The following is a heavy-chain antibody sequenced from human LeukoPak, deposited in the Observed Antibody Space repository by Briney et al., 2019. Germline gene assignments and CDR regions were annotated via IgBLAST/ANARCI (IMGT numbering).Heavy chain of an antibody. CDR3: ARDSDVPFDY. J-gene: IGHJ4*02. CDR2: ISSSSSYI. CDR1: GFTFSSYT. Sequence: GGSLRLSCAASGFTFSSYTMKWVRQAPGKGLEWVSSISSSSSYIYYADSVKGRFTISRDNAKNSLYLQMNSLRAEDTAVYYCARDSDVPFDYWGQGTLVTVSS. D-gene: IGHD3-16*01. V-gene: IGHV3-21*01.